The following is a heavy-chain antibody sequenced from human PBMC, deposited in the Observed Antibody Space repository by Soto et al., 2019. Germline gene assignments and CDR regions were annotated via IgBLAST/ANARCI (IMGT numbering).Heavy chain of an antibody. D-gene: IGHD4-4*01. CDR2: IYYSGST. CDR1: GGSISSHY. V-gene: IGHV4-59*11. J-gene: IGHJ5*02. Sequence: ETLSLTCTVSGGSISSHYWSWIRQPPGKGLEWIAFIYYSGSTNYNPSLKSRVTISVDTSKNQFSLKLSSVTAADTAIYYCLRGYSNYCGYWFDPWGKGTLVTVSS. CDR3: LRGYSNYCGYWFDP.